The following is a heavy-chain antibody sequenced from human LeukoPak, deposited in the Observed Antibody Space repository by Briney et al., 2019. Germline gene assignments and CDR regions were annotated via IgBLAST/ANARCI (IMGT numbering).Heavy chain of an antibody. D-gene: IGHD3-22*01. V-gene: IGHV3-53*01. CDR3: AREYYDNSGGEDAFDI. J-gene: IGHJ3*02. CDR2: IYSGGST. Sequence: GGSLRLSCAASGFTVSSNYMNWVRQAPGKGLEWVSVIYSGGSTFYADSVEGRFTISRDNANNTLYLQMNSLRAEDTAMYYCAREYYDNSGGEDAFDIWGPGTMVTVSS. CDR1: GFTVSSNY.